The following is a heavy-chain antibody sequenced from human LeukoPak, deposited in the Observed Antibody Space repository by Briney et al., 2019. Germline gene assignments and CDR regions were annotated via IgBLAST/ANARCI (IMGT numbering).Heavy chain of an antibody. CDR3: ARGGGDSSGWSLFDY. CDR2: IYYSGST. V-gene: IGHV4-59*01. D-gene: IGHD6-19*01. Sequence: SETLSLTCTVSGGSISSYYWSWIRQPPGKGLEWIGNIYYSGSTNYNLSLKSRVIISVDTSNNQFSLKLSSVTAADTAVYYCARGGGDSSGWSLFDYWGQGTLVTVSS. CDR1: GGSISSYY. J-gene: IGHJ4*02.